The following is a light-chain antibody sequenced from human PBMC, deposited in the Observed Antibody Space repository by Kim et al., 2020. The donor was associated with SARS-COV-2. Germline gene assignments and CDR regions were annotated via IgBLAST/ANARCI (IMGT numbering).Light chain of an antibody. J-gene: IGKJ5*01. Sequence: ASVGDRVTITCRASQTISIYLNWYQQKPGKAPKRLIYGASSLQSGVPSRFSGSGSGTEFTLTISSLQPEDFATYFCLQHNTYPITFGQGTRLEIK. CDR3: LQHNTYPIT. CDR2: GAS. CDR1: QTISIY. V-gene: IGKV1-17*01.